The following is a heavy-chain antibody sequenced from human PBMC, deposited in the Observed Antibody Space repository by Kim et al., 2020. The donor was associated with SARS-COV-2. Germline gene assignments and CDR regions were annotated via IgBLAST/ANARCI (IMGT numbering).Heavy chain of an antibody. D-gene: IGHD6-25*01. CDR1: GFSFSDFV. V-gene: IGHV3-23*01. CDR2: ISGSGSIT. Sequence: GGSLRLSCAASGFSFSDFVMSWVRQAPGKGLECVSVISGSGSITYYGDSVKGRFTISRDNSENTLNLQMDSLRAEDTAVYYCAKAGALGSRDGYSDWGRGTLVTVSS. J-gene: IGHJ4*02. CDR3: AKAGALGSRDGYSD.